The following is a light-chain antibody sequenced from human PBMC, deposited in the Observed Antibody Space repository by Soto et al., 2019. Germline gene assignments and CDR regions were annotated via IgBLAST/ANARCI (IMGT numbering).Light chain of an antibody. J-gene: IGKJ1*01. V-gene: IGKV1-39*01. CDR1: QAISNY. CDR2: GAK. Sequence: DIQMTQSPPFLSASVGDRVTITCRASQAISNYLNWYQQKPGKAPNLLIFGAKTLQSGVPSRFSGSGYGTDFTLTITTLQPEDVGIYYCQQYNSYRAFGQGTKVDI. CDR3: QQYNSYRA.